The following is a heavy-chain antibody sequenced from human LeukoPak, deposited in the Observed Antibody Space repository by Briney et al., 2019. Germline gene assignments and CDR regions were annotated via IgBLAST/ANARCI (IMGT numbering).Heavy chain of an antibody. CDR2: IYYSGNT. V-gene: IGHV4-39*01. CDR1: GGSISSSSYY. CDR3: AKSYYDTVFYYYYMDV. D-gene: IGHD3-22*01. Sequence: SETLSLTCTVSGGSISSSSYYWGWIRQPPGKGLEWIGSIYYSGNTYYNPSLKSRVTISVDTSKNQFSLKLSSVTAADTAVYYCAKSYYDTVFYYYYMDVWGKGTTVTIS. J-gene: IGHJ6*03.